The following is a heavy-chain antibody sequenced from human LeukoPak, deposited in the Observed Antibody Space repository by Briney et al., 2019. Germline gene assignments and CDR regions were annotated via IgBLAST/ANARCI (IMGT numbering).Heavy chain of an antibody. D-gene: IGHD3-10*01. J-gene: IGHJ4*02. CDR2: ISYDGSNK. V-gene: IGHV3-30-3*01. CDR3: AQNYYGSGSYYTPPY. CDR1: GFTFSSYA. Sequence: PGGSLRLSCAASGFTFSSYAMHWVRQAPGKGLGWVAVISYDGSNKYYADSVKGRFTISRDNSKNTLYLQMNSLRAEDTAVYYCAQNYYGSGSYYTPPYWGQGTLSPSPQ.